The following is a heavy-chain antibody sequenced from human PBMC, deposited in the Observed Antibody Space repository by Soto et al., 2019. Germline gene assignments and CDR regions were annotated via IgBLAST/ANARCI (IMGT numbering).Heavy chain of an antibody. CDR3: AKGCSGCVNCFYFDF. V-gene: IGHV3-30*18. J-gene: IGHJ4*02. CDR2: ISNDGSNK. Sequence: QVQLVESGGGVVQPGRSLRLSCAASGFTFSNYGMHWVRQAPGKGLEWVADISNDGSNKYYADSVKGRFTISRDNSKNTVYLQMNSLRAVDTAVYYCAKGCSGCVNCFYFDFWGQGILVTVSS. D-gene: IGHD2-15*01. CDR1: GFTFSNYG.